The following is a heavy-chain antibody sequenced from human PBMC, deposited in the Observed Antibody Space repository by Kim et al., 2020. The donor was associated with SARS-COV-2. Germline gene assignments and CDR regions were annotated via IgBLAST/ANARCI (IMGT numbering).Heavy chain of an antibody. CDR2: TRNKAYGYST. J-gene: IGHJ4*02. V-gene: IGHV3-72*01. D-gene: IGHD3-10*01. CDR3: TTAPLGRGPHEY. Sequence: GGSLRLSCAASGFSFHDYLMDWVRQAPGKGLEWVGRTRNKAYGYSTEYAASVQGRFSVSRDESNNSFYLQMNLLKTDDTAVYYCTTAPLGRGPHEYWGQGTQVTVSS. CDR1: GFSFHDYL.